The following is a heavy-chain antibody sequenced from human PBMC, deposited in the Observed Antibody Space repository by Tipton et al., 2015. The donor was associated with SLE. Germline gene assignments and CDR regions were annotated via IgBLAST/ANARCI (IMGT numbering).Heavy chain of an antibody. Sequence: TLSLTCTVSGGSISSYYWSWIRQAPGKGLEWIGYIYYRGSTNYNPSLKSRVTISVDTSKNQFSLKLSSVTAADTAVYYCARDGRGYCDNSGCSEYHWFDPWGQGTLVTVSS. CDR3: ARDGRGYCDNSGCSEYHWFDP. CDR1: GGSISSYY. J-gene: IGHJ5*02. V-gene: IGHV4-59*01. D-gene: IGHD2-15*01. CDR2: IYYRGST.